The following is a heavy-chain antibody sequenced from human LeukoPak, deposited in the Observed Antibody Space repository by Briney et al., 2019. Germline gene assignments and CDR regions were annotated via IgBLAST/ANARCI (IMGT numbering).Heavy chain of an antibody. CDR1: GGSISSGSYY. CDR3: ARATISGYESSPFDY. V-gene: IGHV4-61*02. J-gene: IGHJ4*02. CDR2: IYTSGST. Sequence: PSQTLSLTCTVSGGSISSGSYYWSWIRQPVGKGLEWIGRIYTSGSTNYNPSLKSRVTISVDTSKNQFSLKLSSVTAADTAVYYCARATISGYESSPFDYWGQGTLVTVSS. D-gene: IGHD5-12*01.